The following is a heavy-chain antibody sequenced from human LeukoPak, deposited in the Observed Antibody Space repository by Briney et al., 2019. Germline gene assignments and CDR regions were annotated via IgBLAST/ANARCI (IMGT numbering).Heavy chain of an antibody. CDR2: ISNDLSTI. CDR1: GFTFSDYR. D-gene: IGHD2-8*02. CDR3: ARARGGRTYSETGGYPVFDN. V-gene: IGHV3-48*04. J-gene: IGHJ4*02. Sequence: GGSLRLSCAASGFTFSDYRMNWVRQAPGKGLEWISYISNDLSTIHYAASVKGRFTISRDNARNSLYLQMDSLRAEDTAVYFCARARGGRTYSETGGYPVFDNWSQGTLVTVSS.